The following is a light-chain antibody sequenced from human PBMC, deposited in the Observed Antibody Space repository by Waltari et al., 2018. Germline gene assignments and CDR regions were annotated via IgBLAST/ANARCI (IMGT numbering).Light chain of an antibody. CDR1: SSNLGLTY. Sequence: QSVLTQPPSVSAAPGQRATIPCSGRSSNLGLTYVSWYRQFPGSAPKLIIYEDTGRPAGVPGRFSGSKSGTSATLDITGLQPGDEAEYYCGTWDSSLSGAVFGGGTLLTVL. CDR2: EDT. CDR3: GTWDSSLSGAV. J-gene: IGLJ7*01. V-gene: IGLV1-51*02.